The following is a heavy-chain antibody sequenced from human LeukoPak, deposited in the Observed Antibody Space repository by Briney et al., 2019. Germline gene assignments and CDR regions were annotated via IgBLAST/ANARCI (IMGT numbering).Heavy chain of an antibody. CDR1: GFTFSSYG. CDR2: IKQDGSEK. V-gene: IGHV3-7*01. Sequence: PGGSLRLSCAASGFTFSSYGMSWVRQAPGKGLEWVANIKQDGSEKYYVDSVKGQFTISRDNAKNSLDLQMNSLRAEDTAVYYCATLIRMDVWGKGTTVTVSS. J-gene: IGHJ6*04. CDR3: ATLIRMDV.